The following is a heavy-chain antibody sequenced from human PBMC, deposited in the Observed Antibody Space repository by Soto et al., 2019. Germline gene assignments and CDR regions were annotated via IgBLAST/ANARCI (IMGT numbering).Heavy chain of an antibody. CDR2: IYYSGST. CDR1: GGSISSGDYY. J-gene: IGHJ6*02. V-gene: IGHV4-30-4*01. Sequence: PSETLSLTCTVSGGSISSGDYYWSWIRQPPGKGLEWVGYIYYSGSTYYNPSLKSRVTISVDTSKNQFSLKQSSVTAADTAVYYCARALTQLWPNYYYGMDVWGQGATVTVSS. D-gene: IGHD5-18*01. CDR3: ARALTQLWPNYYYGMDV.